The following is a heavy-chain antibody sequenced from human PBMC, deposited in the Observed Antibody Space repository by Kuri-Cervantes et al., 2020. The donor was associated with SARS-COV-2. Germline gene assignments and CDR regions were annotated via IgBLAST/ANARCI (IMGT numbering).Heavy chain of an antibody. V-gene: IGHV1-18*04. CDR1: GFIFTSYG. CDR2: ISAYNLKT. D-gene: IGHD1-26*01. Sequence: ASVKVSCKASGFIFTSYGISWVRQAPGQGLEWMGWISAYNLKTIYAQKVQDRVTMTVDTNTDTAFMEVRGLRSDDTAVYCCARDRWDAILDYWGQGTLVTVSS. J-gene: IGHJ4*02. CDR3: ARDRWDAILDY.